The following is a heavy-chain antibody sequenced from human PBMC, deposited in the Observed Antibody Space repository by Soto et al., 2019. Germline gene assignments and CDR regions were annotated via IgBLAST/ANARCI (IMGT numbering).Heavy chain of an antibody. CDR2: IYYSGST. D-gene: IGHD3-16*01. CDR1: GGSISSYY. J-gene: IGHJ4*02. CDR3: ARDSKGALGLDY. Sequence: QVQLQESGPGLVKPSETLSLTCTVSGGSISSYYWSWIRQPPGKGLEWIGYIYYSGSTNYNPSLKSRVTISVDTAKNQFSLKLSSVTAADTAVYYCARDSKGALGLDYWGQGTLVTVSS. V-gene: IGHV4-59*01.